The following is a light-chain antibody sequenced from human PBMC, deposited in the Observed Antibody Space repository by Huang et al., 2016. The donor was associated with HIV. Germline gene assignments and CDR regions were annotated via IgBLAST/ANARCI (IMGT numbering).Light chain of an antibody. CDR2: GTA. CDR3: HQYDNWPPFT. Sequence: EIVMTQSQATLSVSPGERITLSCRASESISNNLAWYQQRPGQAPRLLIYGTATRATGVAARVTGSGSGTDFTLTISSLQSEDSAVYYCHQYDNWPPFTFGQGTKLEIK. V-gene: IGKV3-15*01. J-gene: IGKJ2*01. CDR1: ESISNN.